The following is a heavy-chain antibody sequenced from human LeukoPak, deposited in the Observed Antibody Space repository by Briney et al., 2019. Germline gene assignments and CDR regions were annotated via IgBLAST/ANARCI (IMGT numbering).Heavy chain of an antibody. Sequence: QPGGSLRLSCTVSGFTVSSYYMSWVRQAPGKGLEWVSIIDGGGSTYYADSVKGRFTISRDNSKNTVFPQMNSLRAEDTAVYYCARDPYSKIFGGWGHGTLVTVSS. CDR1: GFTVSSYY. CDR3: ARDPYSKIFGG. CDR2: IDGGGST. D-gene: IGHD3-3*01. J-gene: IGHJ4*01. V-gene: IGHV3-66*02.